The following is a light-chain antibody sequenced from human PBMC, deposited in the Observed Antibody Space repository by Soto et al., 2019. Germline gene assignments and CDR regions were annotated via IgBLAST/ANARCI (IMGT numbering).Light chain of an antibody. CDR3: QQRSTWSPT. J-gene: IGKJ1*01. Sequence: EIVLTQSPATLSLSPGDRATLSCRASQSVDAYLAWYQQRPGQAPRLLMFDASNRATGTPTRFSGRGSGTDFTLTISSLKPEDFAVYYCQQRSTWSPTFGQGTKVEIK. CDR1: QSVDAY. CDR2: DAS. V-gene: IGKV3-11*01.